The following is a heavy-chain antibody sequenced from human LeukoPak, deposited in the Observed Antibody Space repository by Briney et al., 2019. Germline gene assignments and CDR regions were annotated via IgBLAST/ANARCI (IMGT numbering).Heavy chain of an antibody. CDR2: ISGSGGSA. J-gene: IGHJ5*02. D-gene: IGHD3-3*01. V-gene: IGHV3-23*01. CDR1: GFTFSSYA. CDR3: AKTYYDFWSGYLPS. Sequence: GGSLRLSCAASGFTFSSYAMSWVRQAPGKGLEWVSAISGSGGSAYYADSVKGRFTISRDNSKNTLYLQMNSLRAEDTAVYYCAKTYYDFWSGYLPSWGQGTLVTVSS.